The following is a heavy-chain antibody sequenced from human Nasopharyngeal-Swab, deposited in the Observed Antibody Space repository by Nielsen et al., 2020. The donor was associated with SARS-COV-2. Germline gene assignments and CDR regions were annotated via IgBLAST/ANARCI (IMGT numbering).Heavy chain of an antibody. CDR3: STMVRGASLDY. CDR1: GGSVSSGSYY. V-gene: IGHV4-61*01. D-gene: IGHD3-10*01. CDR2: IYYSGST. Sequence: GSLRLSCTVSGGSVSSGSYYWSWIRQPPGKGLEWIGYIYYSGSTNYNPSLKSRVTLSVDTSNNQFSLKLSSVTAADTAVYYCSTMVRGASLDYWGQGTLVTVSS. J-gene: IGHJ4*02.